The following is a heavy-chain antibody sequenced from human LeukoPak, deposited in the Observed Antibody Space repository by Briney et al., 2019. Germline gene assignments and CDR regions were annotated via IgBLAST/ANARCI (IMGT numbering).Heavy chain of an antibody. D-gene: IGHD3-3*01. J-gene: IGHJ3*02. CDR1: CYTFTTYG. V-gene: IGHV1-18*01. CDR2: VSGHNGNK. CDR3: ARDTSYDFWSDPTELFDI. Sequence: ASVKVSCKASCYTFTTYGISWMRQAPGQGLEWVGWVSGHNGNKNYAQKLQGRVTMTTDTSTSTAYMELRSLRSDDTAVYYCARDTSYDFWSDPTELFDIWGQGTMVTVSS.